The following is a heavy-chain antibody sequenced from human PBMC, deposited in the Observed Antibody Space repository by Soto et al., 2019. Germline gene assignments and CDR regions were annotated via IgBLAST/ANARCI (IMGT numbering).Heavy chain of an antibody. CDR2: INWNGGST. CDR1: GLPLDDYG. V-gene: IGHV3-20*04. J-gene: IGHJ6*02. D-gene: IGHD1-26*01. Sequence: GVLRLSCAASGLPLDDYGMSWVRQAPGKGLEWVSGINWNGGSTGYADSVKGRFTISRDNAKNSLYLQMNSLETEDTAVYYCTTGGISGSRWWYSGLDVWGQGTTVTVSS. CDR3: TTGGISGSRWWYSGLDV.